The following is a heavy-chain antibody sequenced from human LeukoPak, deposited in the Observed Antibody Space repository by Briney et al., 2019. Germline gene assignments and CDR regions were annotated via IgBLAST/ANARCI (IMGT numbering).Heavy chain of an antibody. V-gene: IGHV1-24*01. D-gene: IGHD4-17*01. Sequence: ASVKVSCKVSGYTLTELSMHWVRQAPGKGLEWMGGFDPEDGETVYAQKFQGRVTMTEDTSTDTAYMELSSLRSEDTAVYYCATDITSTTVTTPNYWGQGTLVTVSS. CDR2: FDPEDGET. CDR3: ATDITSTTVTTPNY. J-gene: IGHJ4*02. CDR1: GYTLTELS.